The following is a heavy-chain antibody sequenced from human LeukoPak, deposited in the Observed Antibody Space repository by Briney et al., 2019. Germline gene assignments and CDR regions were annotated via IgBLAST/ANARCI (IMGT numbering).Heavy chain of an antibody. Sequence: PGGSLRLSCAASGFTFSSYWMHWVRQAPGKGLVWVSRINSDGSSTSYADSVKGRFTISRDNAKNTLYLQVNSLRAEDTAVYYCARGAGGSYPFDYWGQGALVTVSS. CDR1: GFTFSSYW. V-gene: IGHV3-74*01. J-gene: IGHJ4*02. D-gene: IGHD1-26*01. CDR2: INSDGSST. CDR3: ARGAGGSYPFDY.